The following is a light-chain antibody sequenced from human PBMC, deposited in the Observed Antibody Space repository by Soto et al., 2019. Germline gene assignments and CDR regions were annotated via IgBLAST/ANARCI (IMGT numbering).Light chain of an antibody. CDR3: QQYGTSPIT. Sequence: ENVLTQSPGTLSLSPGERATLSCRASQTVSSYLTWYQQRPGQAPRLLISGASRRATGIPDRFSGSGSGTDFTLTISRLEPEDFALEYCQQYGTSPITFGQGTRLEIK. CDR2: GAS. V-gene: IGKV3-20*01. J-gene: IGKJ5*01. CDR1: QTVSSY.